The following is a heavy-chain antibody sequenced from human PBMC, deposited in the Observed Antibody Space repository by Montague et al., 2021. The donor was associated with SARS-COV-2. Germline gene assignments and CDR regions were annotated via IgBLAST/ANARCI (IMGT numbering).Heavy chain of an antibody. CDR1: GGSIESGNW. Sequence: SESLSLTCTVSGGSIESGNWWSWVRQTQGKGLEWIGEILHTESTNFNPSLKTRVAMSVDKSRNQFSLKLTSLTAADTAVYYCATGINYYDFLALQSWGQGALVIVSS. CDR3: ATGINYYDFLALQS. J-gene: IGHJ4*02. D-gene: IGHD3/OR15-3a*01. CDR2: ILHTEST. V-gene: IGHV4-4*02.